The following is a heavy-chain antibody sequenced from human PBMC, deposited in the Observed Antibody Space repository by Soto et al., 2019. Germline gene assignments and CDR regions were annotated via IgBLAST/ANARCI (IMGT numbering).Heavy chain of an antibody. J-gene: IGHJ5*02. CDR2: INHSGST. V-gene: IGHV4-34*01. CDR1: GGSFSGYY. D-gene: IGHD1-1*01. Sequence: PSETLSLTCAVYGGSFSGYYWSWIRQPPGKGLEWIGEINHSGSTNYNPSLKSRVTISVDTSKNQFSLKLSSVTAADTAVYYCARGSERGQAYWFDPWGQGTLVTVSS. CDR3: ARGSERGQAYWFDP.